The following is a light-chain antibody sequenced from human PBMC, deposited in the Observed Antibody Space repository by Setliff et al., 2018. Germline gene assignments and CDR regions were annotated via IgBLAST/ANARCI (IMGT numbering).Light chain of an antibody. CDR3: SSYTSSRTYL. Sequence: QSALTQPASVSGSPGQSITISCTGSSSDVGAYNYVSWCQQHPGKAPKLLILEVNKRPSGVSNRFSGSKAGNTASLTISGLQAEDEADYYCSSYTSSRTYLFGTGTKVTVL. CDR1: SSDVGAYNY. J-gene: IGLJ1*01. CDR2: EVN. V-gene: IGLV2-14*01.